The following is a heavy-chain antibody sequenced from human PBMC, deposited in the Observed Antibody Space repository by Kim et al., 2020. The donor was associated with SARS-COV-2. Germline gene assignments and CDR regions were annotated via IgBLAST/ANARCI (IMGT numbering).Heavy chain of an antibody. V-gene: IGHV4-59*01. Sequence: SETLSLTCTVSGGSISSYYWGWIRQPPGKGLEYIGYTYYSGSPNYNPSFKSRVTISPDTSKNQFSLKLRSVTAADTAVYYCARVYGTGWYLWFDPWGQGTLVTVSS. CDR3: ARVYGTGWYLWFDP. J-gene: IGHJ5*02. CDR1: GGSISSYY. D-gene: IGHD6-13*01. CDR2: TYYSGSP.